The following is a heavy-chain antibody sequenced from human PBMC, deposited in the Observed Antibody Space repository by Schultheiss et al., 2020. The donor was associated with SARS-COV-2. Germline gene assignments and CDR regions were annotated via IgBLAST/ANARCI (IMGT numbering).Heavy chain of an antibody. J-gene: IGHJ5*02. Sequence: GESLKISCAASGFTFDDYAMHWVRQAPGKGLEWVSSISSSSSYIYYADSVKGRFTISRDNSKNTLYLQMNSLRAEDTAVYYCARDRDSSSCNWFDPWGQGTLVTVSS. CDR1: GFTFDDYA. CDR2: ISSSSSYI. D-gene: IGHD6-13*01. CDR3: ARDRDSSSCNWFDP. V-gene: IGHV3-21*01.